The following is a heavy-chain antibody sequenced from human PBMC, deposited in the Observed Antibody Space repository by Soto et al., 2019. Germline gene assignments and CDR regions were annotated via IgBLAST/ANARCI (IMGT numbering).Heavy chain of an antibody. D-gene: IGHD1-1*01. CDR3: ALWGFRDGNNSKYNYSGMDV. J-gene: IGHJ6*02. V-gene: IGHV1-69*01. CDR2: IIPIFGTA. Sequence: VQLVQSGAEVKKPGSSVKLSCKASGGTFNRYTISWVRQAPGQGLEWMGGIIPIFGTANYAQKFKGRVAIIADESTSAAYMVMRSLRSEDTAVYYCALWGFRDGNNSKYNYSGMDVWGQGTTVTVSS. CDR1: GGTFNRYT.